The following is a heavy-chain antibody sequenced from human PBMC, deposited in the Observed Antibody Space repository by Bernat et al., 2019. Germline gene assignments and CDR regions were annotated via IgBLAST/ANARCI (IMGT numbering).Heavy chain of an antibody. CDR1: GGSFSGYY. V-gene: IGHV4-34*02. J-gene: IGHJ4*02. D-gene: IGHD1-7*01. Sequence: QVQLQQWGAGLLKPSETLSLTCAVYGGSFSGYYWSWIRQPPGKGLEWIGEINHSGSTNYSPSLKSRVTMSLDTSNNHFSLKLSSVTAADTAVYYCARGRITGTTNYWGQGTLVTVSS. CDR3: ARGRITGTTNY. CDR2: INHSGST.